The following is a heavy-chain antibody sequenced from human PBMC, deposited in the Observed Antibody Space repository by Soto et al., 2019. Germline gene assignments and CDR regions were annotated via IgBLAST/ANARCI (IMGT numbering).Heavy chain of an antibody. CDR2: IGTAGDT. V-gene: IGHV3-13*01. J-gene: IGHJ4*02. CDR1: GFTFSSYD. Sequence: GGSLRLSCAASGFTFSSYDMHWVRQATGKGLEWVSAIGTAGDTYYPGSVKGRFTISRENAKNSLYLQMNSLRAEDTAVYYCARGGAYYYGSGQSTYYFDYWGQGTLVTVSS. D-gene: IGHD3-10*01. CDR3: ARGGAYYYGSGQSTYYFDY.